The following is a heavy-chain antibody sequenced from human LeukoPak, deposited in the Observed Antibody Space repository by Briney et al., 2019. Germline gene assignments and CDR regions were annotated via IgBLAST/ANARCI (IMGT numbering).Heavy chain of an antibody. V-gene: IGHV3-11*04. D-gene: IGHD3-10*02. CDR1: GGSITDYF. Sequence: LSLTCALSGGSITDYFYNWVRQPPGKGLEWVSYISSSGSTIYYADSVKGRFTISRDNAKNSLYLQMNSLRAEDTAVYYCAELGITMIGGVWGKGTTVTISS. CDR3: AELGITMIGGV. J-gene: IGHJ6*04. CDR2: ISSSGSTI.